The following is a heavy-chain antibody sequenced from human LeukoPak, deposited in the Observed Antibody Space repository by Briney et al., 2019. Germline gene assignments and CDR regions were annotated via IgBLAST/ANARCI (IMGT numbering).Heavy chain of an antibody. Sequence: GRSLRLSCRASGFTFDDYAMHWVRQAPGKGLEWVSGINWNSVTIAYADSVKGRFTISRDNAKNSLYLQMNSLRAEDTALYYCAKDMRPVGGSYYDYWGQGTLITVSS. CDR3: AKDMRPVGGSYYDY. D-gene: IGHD5-18*01. CDR2: INWNSVTI. V-gene: IGHV3-9*01. J-gene: IGHJ4*02. CDR1: GFTFDDYA.